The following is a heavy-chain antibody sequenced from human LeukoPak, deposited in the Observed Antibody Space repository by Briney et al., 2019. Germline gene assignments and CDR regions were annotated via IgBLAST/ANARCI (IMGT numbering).Heavy chain of an antibody. CDR1: GFTFGDYA. Sequence: PGGSLRLSCAASGFTFGDYAMHWVRQGPGKGLEWVSGISGSGNIKYYADSVKGRFTISRDNSKKTLHLQMNSLRAEDTAVYYCAKDPDWGQGTLVTVSS. CDR2: ISGSGNIK. V-gene: IGHV3-23*01. CDR3: AKDPD. J-gene: IGHJ4*02.